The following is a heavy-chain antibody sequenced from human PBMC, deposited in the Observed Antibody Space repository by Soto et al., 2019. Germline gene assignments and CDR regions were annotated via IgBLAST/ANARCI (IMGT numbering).Heavy chain of an antibody. CDR2: IIPVRDLS. Sequence: QVQLVQSGAEVKKPGSSVKVSCKASGGTFTDYTITWVRQAPGQGLEWMGRIIPVRDLSNYAQKFQGRVTITADKSTTTSYMELSGLTSEYTAVYYCAKKLGPSAFDLWGRGTLVTVSS. J-gene: IGHJ2*01. D-gene: IGHD1-26*01. V-gene: IGHV1-69*02. CDR1: GGTFTDYT. CDR3: AKKLGPSAFDL.